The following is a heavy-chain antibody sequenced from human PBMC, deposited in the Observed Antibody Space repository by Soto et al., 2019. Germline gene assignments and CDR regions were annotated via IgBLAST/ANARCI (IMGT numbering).Heavy chain of an antibody. Sequence: SETLSLPCTLSGGSITTGDYYRSCIRQPPGKGLEWIGYIYYSGSTYYNPSLKSRVTISVDTSKNQSSRKLSSVTAADTAVYYCARWGSITIFGVVSENYGMDVWGQGTTFTVSS. V-gene: IGHV4-30-4*01. CDR2: IYYSGST. CDR1: GGSITTGDYY. CDR3: ARWGSITIFGVVSENYGMDV. J-gene: IGHJ6*02. D-gene: IGHD3-3*01.